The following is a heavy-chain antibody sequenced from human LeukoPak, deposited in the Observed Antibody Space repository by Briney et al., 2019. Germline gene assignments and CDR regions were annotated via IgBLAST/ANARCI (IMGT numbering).Heavy chain of an antibody. V-gene: IGHV1-8*02. J-gene: IGHJ4*02. CDR1: GYTLTNYA. D-gene: IGHD7-27*01. CDR3: ARGPPNWGFDY. Sequence: ASVKVSCKASGYTLTNYALNWVRQAPGQGLEWMGWMSPNSGNTGYAQKFQGRVTMTRNTLINTAYMELSSLRSEDTAVYYCARGPPNWGFDYWGPGTLVTVSS. CDR2: MSPNSGNT.